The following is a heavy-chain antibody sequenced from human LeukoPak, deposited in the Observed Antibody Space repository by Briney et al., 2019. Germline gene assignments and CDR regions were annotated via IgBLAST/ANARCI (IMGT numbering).Heavy chain of an antibody. CDR2: IYYSGST. D-gene: IGHD6-19*01. CDR3: ARGISSGWHYWYFDL. CDR1: GGSISSYY. J-gene: IGHJ2*01. V-gene: IGHV4-59*01. Sequence: SETLSLTCTVSGGSISSYYWSWIRQPPGKGLEWIGYIYYSGSTNYNPSLKSRVTISVDTSKNQFSLKLSSVTAVDTAVYYCARGISSGWHYWYFDLWGRGTLVTVSS.